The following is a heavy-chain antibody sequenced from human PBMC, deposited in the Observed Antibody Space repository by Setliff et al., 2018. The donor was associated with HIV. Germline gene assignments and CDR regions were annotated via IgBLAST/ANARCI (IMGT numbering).Heavy chain of an antibody. CDR2: IDSSTTYI. V-gene: IGHV3-21*01. CDR1: GFTFSTYS. Sequence: GGSLRLSCAASGFTFSTYSMNWVRQAPGKGLEWVSSIDSSTTYIHYADSVKGRFTISRDNAKNSLFLRMNSLGAEDTAVYYCARVMIGYSGYDAFDYWGQGTLVTVSS. J-gene: IGHJ4*02. D-gene: IGHD5-12*01. CDR3: ARVMIGYSGYDAFDY.